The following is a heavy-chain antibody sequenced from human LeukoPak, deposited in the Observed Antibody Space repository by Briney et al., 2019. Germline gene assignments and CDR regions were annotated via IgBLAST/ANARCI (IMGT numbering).Heavy chain of an antibody. D-gene: IGHD3-22*01. CDR3: ARQYYYDSSGYFLRPDAFDI. V-gene: IGHV1-8*01. CDR1: GYTFTSYD. Sequence: ASVKVSCKASGYTFTSYDINWVRQATGQGLEWMGWMNPNSGNTGYAQKFQGRVTMTRDTSTSTVYMDLSSLRSEDTAVYYCARQYYYDSSGYFLRPDAFDIWGQGTMVTVSS. CDR2: MNPNSGNT. J-gene: IGHJ3*02.